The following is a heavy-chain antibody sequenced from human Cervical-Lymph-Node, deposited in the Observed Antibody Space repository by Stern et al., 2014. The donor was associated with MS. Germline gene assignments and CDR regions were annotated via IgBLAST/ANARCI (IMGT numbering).Heavy chain of an antibody. V-gene: IGHV1-24*01. CDR2: FDPEDGET. CDR1: GHPLSELA. D-gene: IGHD3-10*01. J-gene: IGHJ4*02. Sequence: QVQLVESGAEVKKPGASVTVSCNVSGHPLSELAIHWLRQLPTSGLECLGQFDPEDGETFYAQRLQGRLTMTEDTTTGTAYMTLTALTSDDTAVYYCATDRGVKWGPGTLVAVSS. CDR3: ATDRGVK.